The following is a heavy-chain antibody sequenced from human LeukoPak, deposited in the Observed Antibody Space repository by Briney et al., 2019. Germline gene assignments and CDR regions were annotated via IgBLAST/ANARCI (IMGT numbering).Heavy chain of an antibody. J-gene: IGHJ3*02. CDR1: GFTFSNAW. CDR2: IKSKTDGGTT. D-gene: IGHD3-9*01. Sequence: PGGSLRLSCAASGFTFSNAWMSWVRQAPGRGLEWVGRIKSKTDGGTTDYAAPVKGRFTISRDDSKNTLYLQMNSLKTEDTAVYYCTTEYYDILTGYYPNAFDIWGQGTMVTVSS. V-gene: IGHV3-15*01. CDR3: TTEYYDILTGYYPNAFDI.